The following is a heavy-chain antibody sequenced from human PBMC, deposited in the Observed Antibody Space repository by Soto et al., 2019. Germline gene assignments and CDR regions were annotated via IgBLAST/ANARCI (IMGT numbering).Heavy chain of an antibody. D-gene: IGHD3-3*01. Sequence: GGSLRLSCAASGFTFSSYGMHWVRQAPGKGLEWVAVISYDGSNKYYADSVKGRFTISRDNSKNTLYLQMNSLRAEDTAVYYCAKDLRWAGGGDYDFWSGYYTPLEYWGQGTLVTVSS. CDR2: ISYDGSNK. CDR3: AKDLRWAGGGDYDFWSGYYTPLEY. CDR1: GFTFSSYG. V-gene: IGHV3-30*18. J-gene: IGHJ4*02.